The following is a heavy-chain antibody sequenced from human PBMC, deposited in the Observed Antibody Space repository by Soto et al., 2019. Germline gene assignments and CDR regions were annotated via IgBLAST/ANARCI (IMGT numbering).Heavy chain of an antibody. CDR1: GGSFSVYY. V-gene: IGHV4-34*01. CDR2: INHSGST. CDR3: ARGGGYDSFDF. J-gene: IGHJ4*02. Sequence: KTSETLSLTCAVYGGSFSVYYWSWIRHPPGKGLEWIGEINHSGSTNYNPSLKSRVTISVDTSKNQFSLKLSSVTAADTAVYYCARGGGYDSFDFWGQGIQVTVSS. D-gene: IGHD5-12*01.